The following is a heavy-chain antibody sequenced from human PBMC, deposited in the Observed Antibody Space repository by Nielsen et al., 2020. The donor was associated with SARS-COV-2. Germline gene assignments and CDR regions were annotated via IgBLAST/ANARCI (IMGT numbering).Heavy chain of an antibody. Sequence: GESLKISCSASGFTFSSYGMHWVRQAPGKGLEWVSFISYDGRNEFYADSVKGRFTISRDNSKNTLYLQMNSLRAEDTSVYYCANWDTFDIWGQGTMVTVSS. V-gene: IGHV3-30*18. CDR2: ISYDGRNE. J-gene: IGHJ3*02. CDR1: GFTFSSYG. CDR3: ANWDTFDI.